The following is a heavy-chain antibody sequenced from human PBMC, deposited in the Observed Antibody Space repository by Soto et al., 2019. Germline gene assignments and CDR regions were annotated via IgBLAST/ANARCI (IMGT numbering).Heavy chain of an antibody. D-gene: IGHD3-9*01. Sequence: GRLRLAGSASGFTFARYSLNGDHQAPGKGLEWVSWISSTTNYIYYADSMKGRFTVSRDNAKNSVYLEMNSLSAEDTAVYYCARLDRSANYDILTGYYISSLYYFDYWGQGTLVIVSS. CDR1: GFTFARYS. J-gene: IGHJ4*02. CDR3: ARLDRSANYDILTGYYISSLYYFDY. CDR2: ISSTTNYI. V-gene: IGHV3-21*01.